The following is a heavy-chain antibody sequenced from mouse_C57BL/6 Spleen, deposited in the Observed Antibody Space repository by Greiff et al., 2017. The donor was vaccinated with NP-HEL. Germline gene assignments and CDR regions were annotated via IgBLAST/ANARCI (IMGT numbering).Heavy chain of an antibody. J-gene: IGHJ2*01. CDR1: GYAFSSSW. D-gene: IGHD1-1*01. CDR3: ARGDYYGSSYDFDY. Sequence: VQLQQSGPELVKPGASEKISCKASGYAFSSSWMNWVKQRPGKGLEWIGRIYPGDGDTNYNGKFQGKATLTADKSSSKAYMQLSSLTSEDSAVYFCARGDYYGSSYDFDYWGQGTTLTVSS. V-gene: IGHV1-82*01. CDR2: IYPGDGDT.